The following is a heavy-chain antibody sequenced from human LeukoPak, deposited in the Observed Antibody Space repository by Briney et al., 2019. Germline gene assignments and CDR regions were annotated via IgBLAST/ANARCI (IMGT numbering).Heavy chain of an antibody. D-gene: IGHD4-17*01. CDR2: ISYDGSNK. J-gene: IGHJ3*01. Sequence: GGSLRLSCAASGFTFSSYGMHWGRQAPGKGLEWVAVISYDGSNKYYADSVKGRFTISRDNSKNTLYLQMNSLRAEDTAVYYCARHRDDYGDPDAFNVWGPGAMVTVSS. V-gene: IGHV3-30*03. CDR3: ARHRDDYGDPDAFNV. CDR1: GFTFSSYG.